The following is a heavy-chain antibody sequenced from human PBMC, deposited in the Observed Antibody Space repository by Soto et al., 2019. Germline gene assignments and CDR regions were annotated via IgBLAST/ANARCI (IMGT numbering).Heavy chain of an antibody. CDR1: GGRFRSYA. Sequence: SGKVSCKASGGRFRSYAISWVRQAPGQGLEWMGGIIPIFGTANYAQKFQGRVTITADKSTSTAYMELSSLRSEDTAVYYCASPSSGDCSGGSCYSELRYYGMDVWGQGTTVTVSS. V-gene: IGHV1-69*06. CDR3: ASPSSGDCSGGSCYSELRYYGMDV. CDR2: IIPIFGTA. D-gene: IGHD2-15*01. J-gene: IGHJ6*02.